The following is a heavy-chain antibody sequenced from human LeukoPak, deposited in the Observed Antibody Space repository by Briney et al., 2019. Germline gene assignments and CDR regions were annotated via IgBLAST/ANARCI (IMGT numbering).Heavy chain of an antibody. CDR3: ARVSGDIVVVPAADNYFDY. CDR2: ITGRSINT. CDR1: GFDFSTYA. Sequence: GGSLRLSCAASGFDFSTYAMSWVRQAPGKGLEWVSTITGRSINTYYADSVKGRFTISRDNAKNSLYLQMNSLRAEDTALYHCARVSGDIVVVPAADNYFDYWGQGTLVTVSS. V-gene: IGHV3-21*04. J-gene: IGHJ4*02. D-gene: IGHD2-2*01.